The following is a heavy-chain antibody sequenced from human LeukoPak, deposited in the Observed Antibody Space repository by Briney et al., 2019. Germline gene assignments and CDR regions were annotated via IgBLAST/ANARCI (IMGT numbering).Heavy chain of an antibody. Sequence: QSERSLRLSCAASGFTFSSYGMHWVRQAPGKGLEWVAVIWYDGSNKYYADSVKGRFTISRDNSKNTLYLQMNSLRAEDTAVYYCARDSPFFWFDPWGQGTLVTVSS. CDR3: ARDSPFFWFDP. V-gene: IGHV3-33*01. J-gene: IGHJ5*02. CDR1: GFTFSSYG. D-gene: IGHD2/OR15-2a*01. CDR2: IWYDGSNK.